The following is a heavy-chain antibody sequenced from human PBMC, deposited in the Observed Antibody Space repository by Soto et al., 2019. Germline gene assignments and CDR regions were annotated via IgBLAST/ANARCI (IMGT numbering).Heavy chain of an antibody. CDR1: GGSISSYY. D-gene: IGHD5-18*01. J-gene: IGHJ3*02. V-gene: IGHV4-59*01. CDR2: IYYSGST. CDR3: AREGHTAMVRIDAFDI. Sequence: SETLSLTCTVSGGSISSYYWSWIRQPPGKGLEWIGYIYYSGSTNYNPSLKSRVTISVDTSKNQFSLKLSSVTAADTAVYYCAREGHTAMVRIDAFDIWGQGTMVTVSS.